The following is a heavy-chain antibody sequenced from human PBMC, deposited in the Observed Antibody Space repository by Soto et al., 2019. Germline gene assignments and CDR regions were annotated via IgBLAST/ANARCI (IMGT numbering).Heavy chain of an antibody. J-gene: IGHJ5*02. CDR1: GFTFSSYD. V-gene: IGHV3-30*18. D-gene: IGHD2-2*01. CDR3: AKDAGYGSSTSCSNWFDP. Sequence: SLRRPWAPSGFTFSSYDMHWLRQAPGKVLAWAAVTSYEGSNKYYADSVKGRFTISRDNSKNTLYLQMNSLRAEDTAVYYCAKDAGYGSSTSCSNWFDPWGQGTLVTVSS. CDR2: TSYEGSNK.